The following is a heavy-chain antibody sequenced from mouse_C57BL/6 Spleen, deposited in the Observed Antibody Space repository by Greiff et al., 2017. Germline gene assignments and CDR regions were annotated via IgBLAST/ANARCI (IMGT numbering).Heavy chain of an antibody. CDR1: GYTFTSYW. D-gene: IGHD2-3*01. CDR3: SNGYYREAMGY. Sequence: QVQLQQPGAELVKPGASVKMSCKASGYTFTSYWITWVKQRPGQGLEWIGDIYPGSGSTNYNEKFKSKATLTVDKSSSTAYMQLSSLTSEDSAVYYCSNGYYREAMGYWGQGTSVTVSS. J-gene: IGHJ4*01. V-gene: IGHV1-55*01. CDR2: IYPGSGST.